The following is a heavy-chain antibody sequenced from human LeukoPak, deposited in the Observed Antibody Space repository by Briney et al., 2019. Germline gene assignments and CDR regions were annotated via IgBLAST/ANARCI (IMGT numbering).Heavy chain of an antibody. CDR3: ARLGLEAYDNSGYYYFDY. D-gene: IGHD3-22*01. Sequence: GGSLQISCKASGCLFANYWIGWGRQVPGKGLEWMGTIYTGDSDTRYGPSFQGQVTISADKSISTAYLQWSSLKASDTAMYYCARLGLEAYDNSGYYYFDYGGQGALVTVSS. CDR2: IYTGDSDT. V-gene: IGHV5-51*01. J-gene: IGHJ4*02. CDR1: GCLFANYW.